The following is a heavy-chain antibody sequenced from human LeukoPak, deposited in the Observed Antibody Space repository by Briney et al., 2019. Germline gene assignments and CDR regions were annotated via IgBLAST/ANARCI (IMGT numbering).Heavy chain of an antibody. D-gene: IGHD1-26*01. CDR3: ARVDWELLDGDFDY. Sequence: GGSLRPSCAASGFTFSSYSMTWVRQAPGKGLEWVAYISSRATIFYAESVKGRFTVSRNHAKNSLHLQMNSLRGDDTAVYYCARVDWELLDGDFDYWGQGTLVTVSA. CDR1: GFTFSSYS. J-gene: IGHJ4*02. CDR2: ISSRATI. V-gene: IGHV3-48*04.